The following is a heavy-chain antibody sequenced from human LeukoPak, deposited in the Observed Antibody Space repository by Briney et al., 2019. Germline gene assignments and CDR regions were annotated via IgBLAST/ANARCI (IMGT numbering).Heavy chain of an antibody. J-gene: IGHJ4*02. Sequence: GGSLRLSCAASGFTFSSYSMNWVRQAPGKGMEWVSYISSSSSTIYYADSVKGRFTISRDNAKNSLYLQMNSLRDEDTAVYYCAQEQDDNFDYWGQGTLVTVSS. CDR3: AQEQDDNFDY. D-gene: IGHD5-24*01. CDR2: ISSSSSTI. CDR1: GFTFSSYS. V-gene: IGHV3-48*02.